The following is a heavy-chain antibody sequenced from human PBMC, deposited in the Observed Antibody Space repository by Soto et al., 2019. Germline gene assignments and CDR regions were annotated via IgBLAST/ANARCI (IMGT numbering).Heavy chain of an antibody. CDR3: TRDRPDIVVVVAAQDFDY. J-gene: IGHJ4*02. D-gene: IGHD2-15*01. Sequence: PGGSLRLSCTASGFTFGDYAMSWVRQAPGKGLEWVGFIRSKAYGGTTEYAASVKGRFTISRDDSKSIAYLQMNSLKTEDTAVYYCTRDRPDIVVVVAAQDFDYWGQGTLVTVS. CDR1: GFTFGDYA. V-gene: IGHV3-49*04. CDR2: IRSKAYGGTT.